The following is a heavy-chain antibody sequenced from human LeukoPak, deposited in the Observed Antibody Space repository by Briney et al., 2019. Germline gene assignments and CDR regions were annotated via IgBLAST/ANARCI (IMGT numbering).Heavy chain of an antibody. Sequence: GGSLRLSCAASGFTFSSYSMNWVRQAPGKGLEWVSSISSSSSYIYYAYSVKGRFTISRDNAKNSLYLQMNSLRAEDTAVYYCARDHAFRPSFDYWGQGTLVTVSS. V-gene: IGHV3-21*01. CDR1: GFTFSSYS. CDR2: ISSSSSYI. J-gene: IGHJ4*02. CDR3: ARDHAFRPSFDY. D-gene: IGHD2/OR15-2a*01.